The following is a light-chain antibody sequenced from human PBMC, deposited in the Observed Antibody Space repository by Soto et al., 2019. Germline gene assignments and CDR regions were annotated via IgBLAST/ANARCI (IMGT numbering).Light chain of an antibody. V-gene: IGLV2-14*01. CDR1: SRDIGSYNY. CDR3: SSYTTSSIWL. CDR2: EVT. J-gene: IGLJ3*02. Sequence: QSALTQPASVSGSPGQSITISCTGTSRDIGSYNYVSWYQQYPGKAPKLMIYEVTNRPSGVSNRFSGSKSANTASLTISGLQAEDAAAYYCSSYTTSSIWLFGGGTKLTVL.